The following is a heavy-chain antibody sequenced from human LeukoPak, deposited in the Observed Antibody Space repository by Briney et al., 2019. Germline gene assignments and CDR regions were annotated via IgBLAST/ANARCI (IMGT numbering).Heavy chain of an antibody. CDR3: ARQVPPEYSSSSGFDY. Sequence: SETLSLTCTVSGGSISSYYWSWIRQPPGKGLEWIGYIYYSGSTSYNPSLKSRVTISVDTSKNQFSLKLGSVTAADTAVYYCARQVPPEYSSSSGFDYWGQGTLVTVSS. CDR1: GGSISSYY. CDR2: IYYSGST. D-gene: IGHD6-6*01. V-gene: IGHV4-59*08. J-gene: IGHJ4*02.